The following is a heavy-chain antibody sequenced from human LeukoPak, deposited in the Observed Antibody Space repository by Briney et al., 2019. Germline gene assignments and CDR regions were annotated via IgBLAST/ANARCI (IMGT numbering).Heavy chain of an antibody. CDR1: GGSFSGYY. Sequence: SETLSLTCAVYGGSFSGYYWSWIRQPPGKGLEWIGEINHSGSTNYNPSLESRVTISVDTSKNQFSLKLSSVTAADTAVYYCALDPGIAAAFDYWGQGTLVTVSS. D-gene: IGHD6-13*01. CDR3: ALDPGIAAAFDY. J-gene: IGHJ4*02. V-gene: IGHV4-34*01. CDR2: INHSGST.